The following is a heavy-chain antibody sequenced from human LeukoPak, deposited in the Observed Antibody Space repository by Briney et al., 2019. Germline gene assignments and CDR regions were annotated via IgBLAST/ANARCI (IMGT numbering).Heavy chain of an antibody. Sequence: ASVKVSCKASGGTFSSYAISWVRQAPGQGLEWMGGIIPIFGTANYAQKFQGRVTITADESTSTAYMELSSLRSEDTAVYYCARDGFSYDFWSGSEGGDWGQGTLVTVSS. V-gene: IGHV1-69*13. CDR2: IIPIFGTA. CDR1: GGTFSSYA. CDR3: ARDGFSYDFWSGSEGGD. D-gene: IGHD3-3*01. J-gene: IGHJ4*02.